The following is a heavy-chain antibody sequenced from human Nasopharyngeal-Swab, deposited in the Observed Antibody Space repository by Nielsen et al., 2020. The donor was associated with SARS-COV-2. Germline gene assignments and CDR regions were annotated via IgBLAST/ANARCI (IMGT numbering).Heavy chain of an antibody. D-gene: IGHD4-17*01. Sequence: PGKGLEWVAVIWYDGSNKYYADSVKGRFTISRDNSKNTLYLQMNSLRAEDTAVYYCARDAPAHYGAFYWGRGTLVTVSS. CDR3: ARDAPAHYGAFY. CDR2: IWYDGSNK. J-gene: IGHJ4*02. V-gene: IGHV3-33*01.